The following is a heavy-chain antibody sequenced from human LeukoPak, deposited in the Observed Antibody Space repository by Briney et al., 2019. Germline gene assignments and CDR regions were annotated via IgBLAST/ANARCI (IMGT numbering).Heavy chain of an antibody. CDR3: ARGPPYGSGSYWVDP. CDR2: INPNSGGT. V-gene: IGHV1-2*02. CDR1: GYTFTGYY. J-gene: IGHJ5*02. Sequence: GASVKVSCKASGYTFTGYYMHWVRQAPGQGLEWMGWINPNSGGTNYAQKFQGRVTMTRDTSISTAYMELSRLRSDDTAVYYCARGPPYGSGSYWVDPWGQGTLVTVSS. D-gene: IGHD3-10*01.